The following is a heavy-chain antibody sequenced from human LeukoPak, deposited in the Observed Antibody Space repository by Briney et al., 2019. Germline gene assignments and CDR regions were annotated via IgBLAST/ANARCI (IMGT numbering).Heavy chain of an antibody. V-gene: IGHV3-23*01. CDR3: AKGLRGNYDY. Sequence: GGSLRLSCAASGFTFSNYAMTWVRQAPGKGLEWISAINDRGGDTYYADSVKGRFTIPRDNSKNTLYLQMNSLRAEDTAVYYCAKGLRGNYDYWGQGTLVTVSS. D-gene: IGHD1-26*01. J-gene: IGHJ4*02. CDR2: INDRGGDT. CDR1: GFTFSNYA.